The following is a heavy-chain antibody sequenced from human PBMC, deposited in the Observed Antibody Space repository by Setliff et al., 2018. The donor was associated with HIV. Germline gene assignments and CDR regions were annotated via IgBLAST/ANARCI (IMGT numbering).Heavy chain of an antibody. CDR1: GYTFTAYY. CDR3: ARGPNYYDRGSYYNFDY. D-gene: IGHD3-22*01. Sequence: GASVKVSCKASGYTFTAYYLHWVRQAPGQGLEWMGWINPNSGGTDYAQKFRGRVTMTRDTSISTAYMGLSRLTSDDTAVYYCARGPNYYDRGSYYNFDYWGEGTPVTVSS. CDR2: INPNSGGT. V-gene: IGHV1-2*02. J-gene: IGHJ4*02.